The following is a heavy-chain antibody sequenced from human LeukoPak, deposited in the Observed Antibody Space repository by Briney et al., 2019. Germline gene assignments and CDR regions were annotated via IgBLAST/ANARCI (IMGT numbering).Heavy chain of an antibody. Sequence: SETLSLTCTVSGGSISSYYWSWIRQPPGKGLEWIGYIYYSGSTNYNPSLKGRVTISVDTSKNQFSLKLSSVTAADTAVYYCARGYYDILTGYSNYFDYWGQGTLVTVSS. V-gene: IGHV4-59*01. CDR2: IYYSGST. J-gene: IGHJ4*02. D-gene: IGHD3-9*01. CDR1: GGSISSYY. CDR3: ARGYYDILTGYSNYFDY.